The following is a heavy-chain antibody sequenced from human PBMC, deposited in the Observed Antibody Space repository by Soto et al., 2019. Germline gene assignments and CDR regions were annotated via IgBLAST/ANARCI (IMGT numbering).Heavy chain of an antibody. J-gene: IGHJ6*02. Sequence: QVQLVQSGAEVKKPGASVKVSCKASGYTFTSYGISWVRQAPGQGLEWMGWISAYNGNTNYAQKLQGRVTMTTDTATRAAYMELRSLRSDDTAVYYCARVDTMIVVAYYYYGMDVWGQGTTVTVSS. CDR3: ARVDTMIVVAYYYYGMDV. D-gene: IGHD3-22*01. V-gene: IGHV1-18*01. CDR1: GYTFTSYG. CDR2: ISAYNGNT.